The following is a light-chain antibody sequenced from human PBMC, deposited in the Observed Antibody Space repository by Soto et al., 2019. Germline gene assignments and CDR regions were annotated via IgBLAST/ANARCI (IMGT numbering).Light chain of an antibody. CDR3: QQSYSSPPT. Sequence: DIQMTQSPSSLFASVGDRVTITCRASQGIRNNLGLYQQKPGKAPKLLIFAASSLQSGVPSRFSGSRSGPDFTLTISSLQPEDFATYYCQQSYSSPPTFGQGTKVDIK. CDR2: AAS. CDR1: QGIRNN. J-gene: IGKJ1*01. V-gene: IGKV1-39*01.